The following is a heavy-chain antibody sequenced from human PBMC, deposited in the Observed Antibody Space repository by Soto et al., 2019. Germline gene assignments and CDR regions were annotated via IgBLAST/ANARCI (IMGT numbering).Heavy chain of an antibody. V-gene: IGHV1-2*02. CDR1: GYTFTGYY. D-gene: IGHD3-22*01. J-gene: IGHJ3*02. CDR3: ARESHYYDSSDIIPDAFDI. CDR2: INPNSGGT. Sequence: GASVKVSCKASGYTFTGYYMHWVRQAPGQGLEWMGWINPNSGGTNYAQKFQGRVTMTRDTSISTAYMELSRLRSDDTAVYYCARESHYYDSSDIIPDAFDIWGQGTMVTVS.